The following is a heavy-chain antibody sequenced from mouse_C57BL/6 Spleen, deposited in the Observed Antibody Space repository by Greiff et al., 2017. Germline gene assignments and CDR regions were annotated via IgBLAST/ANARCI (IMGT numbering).Heavy chain of an antibody. Sequence: EVQLQESGPGLVIPSQTLSLTCSATGYSITSDYWNWIRKFPGNKLEYMGYISYSGRTYYNPSLKSRISITRDTSKNQYYLQLNSVTTEDTATYYCARSFDGYPAWCAYWGQGTLVTVSA. J-gene: IGHJ3*01. CDR1: GYSITSDY. CDR2: ISYSGRT. V-gene: IGHV3-8*01. CDR3: ARSFDGYPAWCAY. D-gene: IGHD2-3*01.